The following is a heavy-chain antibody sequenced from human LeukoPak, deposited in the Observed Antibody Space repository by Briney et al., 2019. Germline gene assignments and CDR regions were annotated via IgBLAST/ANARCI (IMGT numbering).Heavy chain of an antibody. V-gene: IGHV3-23*01. CDR3: ARARSCSSTSCFIDY. J-gene: IGHJ4*02. Sequence: GGSLRLSCAASGFTFSSYAMSWVRQAPGKGLEWVSAISGSGGSTYYADSVKGRFTISRDNSKNTLYLQMNSLRAEDTAVYYCARARSCSSTSCFIDYWGQGALVTVSS. CDR1: GFTFSSYA. D-gene: IGHD2-2*01. CDR2: ISGSGGST.